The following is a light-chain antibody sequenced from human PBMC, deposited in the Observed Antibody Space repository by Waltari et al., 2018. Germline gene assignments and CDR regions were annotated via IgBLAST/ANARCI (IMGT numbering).Light chain of an antibody. V-gene: IGKV1-39*01. J-gene: IGKJ1*01. Sequence: DIQMTQSPSSLTASVGDKVTITCRASQNIATFLTWFQHRPGQAPDLLIYGASTLHRGVPSRFTGSGSGTEFTLTISSVQPGDFATYYCQQTYVFPRTFGQGTKVEMK. CDR2: GAS. CDR3: QQTYVFPRT. CDR1: QNIATF.